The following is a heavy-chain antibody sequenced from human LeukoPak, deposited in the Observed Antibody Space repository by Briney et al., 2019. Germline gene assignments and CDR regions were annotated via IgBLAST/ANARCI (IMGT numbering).Heavy chain of an antibody. D-gene: IGHD2-15*01. CDR3: ARDIVVVVAAIGWFDP. V-gene: IGHV4-39*02. CDR1: GGSISSSSYY. Sequence: SETLSLTCTVSGGSISSSSYYWGWIRQPPGKGLEWIGRIYYSGSTYYNPSLKSRVTISVDTSKNQFSLKLSSVTAADTAVYYCARDIVVVVAAIGWFDPWGQGTLVTVSS. J-gene: IGHJ5*02. CDR2: IYYSGST.